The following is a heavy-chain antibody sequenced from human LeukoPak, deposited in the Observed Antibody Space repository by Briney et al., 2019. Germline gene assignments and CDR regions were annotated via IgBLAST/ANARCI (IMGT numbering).Heavy chain of an antibody. CDR1: GFTVSRNY. D-gene: IGHD3-3*01. Sequence: GGSLRLSCVASGFTVSRNYMTWVRQAPGEGLEWVSSITGDCNYIFYADSVKGRFTISRDNAQNSLFLELNSLRGEDTAVYYCARERNFYYFDYWGQGALVTVSS. CDR3: ARERNFYYFDY. V-gene: IGHV3-21*01. CDR2: ITGDCNYI. J-gene: IGHJ4*02.